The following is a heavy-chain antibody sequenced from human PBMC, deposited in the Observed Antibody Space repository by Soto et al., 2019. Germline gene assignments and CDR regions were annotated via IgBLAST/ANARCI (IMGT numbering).Heavy chain of an antibody. D-gene: IGHD6-13*01. CDR2: ISGSGGTT. CDR1: GFTFSGYA. J-gene: IGHJ6*02. CDR3: ANRDIAAASTERDYYYYGMDV. V-gene: IGHV3-23*01. Sequence: PGGSLRLSCAASGFTFSGYAMSWVRQAPGKGLEWVSSISGSGGTTYYAGSVKGRFTISRDNSKNTLYLQMNSLKAEDTAVYYCANRDIAAASTERDYYYYGMDVWGQGTTVTVSS.